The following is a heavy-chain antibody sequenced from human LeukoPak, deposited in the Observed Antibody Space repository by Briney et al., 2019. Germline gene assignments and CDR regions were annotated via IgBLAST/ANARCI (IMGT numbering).Heavy chain of an antibody. D-gene: IGHD6-19*01. CDR3: AKDRGSGWQTTYYFDY. J-gene: IGHJ4*02. Sequence: GGSLRLSCAASGFTFNSYAMNWVRQAPGKGLEWVSSISFSGNSIFYADSVKGRFTISRDNAKNSLYLQMNSLRAEDTAVYYCAKDRGSGWQTTYYFDYWGQGTLVTVSS. CDR1: GFTFNSYA. CDR2: ISFSGNSI. V-gene: IGHV3-21*01.